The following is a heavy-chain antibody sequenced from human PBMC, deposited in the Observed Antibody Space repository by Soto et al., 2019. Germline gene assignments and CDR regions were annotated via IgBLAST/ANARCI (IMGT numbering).Heavy chain of an antibody. Sequence: GGYLRLSCAASGFTCSDYYVSWIRQAPGKGLVWVSYISSGGSTIYYADSVKGRFTISRDNAKNSLYLLINSLRAEDTAVYYCARIETTVTTDDAFDIRGQGTMVTVSS. CDR3: ARIETTVTTDDAFDI. J-gene: IGHJ3*02. CDR2: ISSGGSTI. CDR1: GFTCSDYY. D-gene: IGHD4-17*01. V-gene: IGHV3-11*01.